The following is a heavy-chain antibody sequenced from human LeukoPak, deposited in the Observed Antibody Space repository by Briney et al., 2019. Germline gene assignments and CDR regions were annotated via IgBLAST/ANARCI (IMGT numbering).Heavy chain of an antibody. V-gene: IGHV1-2*02. CDR2: INPNSGDT. J-gene: IGHJ5*02. CDR1: GYTFTGYY. D-gene: IGHD3-3*01. Sequence: GASVKVSCKASGYTFTGYYMHWVRQAPGQGLEWMGWINPNSGDTHYEQKFQDRVTMTRDTSISTAYMELSRLRSDDTAVYYCARFLRGGFDPWGQGTLVTVSS. CDR3: ARFLRGGFDP.